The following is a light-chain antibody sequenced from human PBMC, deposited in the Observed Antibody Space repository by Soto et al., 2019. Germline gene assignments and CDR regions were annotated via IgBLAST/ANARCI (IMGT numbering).Light chain of an antibody. Sequence: EVVLTQSPATLSLYTGERATLSCRASQNVSSYLAWYQQKPGQAPRLLIYDASNRAIGIPARFSGSGSGTDFTLTISSLQPEDFAVYFCQQRSNWPRLTFGGRTKVDVK. J-gene: IGKJ4*01. CDR1: QNVSSY. V-gene: IGKV3-11*01. CDR2: DAS. CDR3: QQRSNWPRLT.